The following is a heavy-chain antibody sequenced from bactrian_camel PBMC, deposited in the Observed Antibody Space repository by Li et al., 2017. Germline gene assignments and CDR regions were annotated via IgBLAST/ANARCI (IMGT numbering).Heavy chain of an antibody. D-gene: IGHD6*01. V-gene: IGHV3S1*01. J-gene: IGHJ6*01. CDR1: GYVYNSWSGSC. CDR2: IFSAGGST. CDR3: ALAVPCMGWSMPAPKASDFGY. Sequence: VQLVESGGGSVQPGGQLKLSCVSSGYVYNSWSGSCMAWLRQLPGKEREAVASIFSAGGSTYYADSVQGRFTISQNNAKDTVYLQMESLKFEDTAVYYCALAVPCMGWSMPAPKASDFGYWGQGTQVTV.